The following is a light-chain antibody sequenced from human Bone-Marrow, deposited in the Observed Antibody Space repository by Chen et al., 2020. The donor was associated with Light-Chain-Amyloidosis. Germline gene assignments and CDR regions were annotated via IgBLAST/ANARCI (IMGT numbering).Light chain of an antibody. CDR1: NIGSTS. CDR2: ADS. J-gene: IGLJ3*02. Sequence: SYVLTQPSSVSVAPGQTATIAWGGNNIGSTSVHGYQQTPGQAPLLVGYADSDRPSGIPERWSGSNSGNTATLTISRVEAGDEADYYCQVWDRSSDRPVFGGGTKLTVL. V-gene: IGLV3-21*02. CDR3: QVWDRSSDRPV.